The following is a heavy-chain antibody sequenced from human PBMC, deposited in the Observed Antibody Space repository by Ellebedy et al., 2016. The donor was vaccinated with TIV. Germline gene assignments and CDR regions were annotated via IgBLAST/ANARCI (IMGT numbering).Heavy chain of an antibody. CDR2: LRTGGDP. Sequence: GGSLRLSFPASGLTVSSTYMSWVRPAPGTGLVWISVLRTGGDPNYADSVKGRFPMSRDTSKNTVHLQINSVRVEDTAVYYCAGETFNDVDLIIWVVLDTWGQGTMVTVSS. CDR1: GLTVSSTY. V-gene: IGHV3-66*01. CDR3: AGETFNDVDLIIWVVLDT. J-gene: IGHJ3*02. D-gene: IGHD2-15*01.